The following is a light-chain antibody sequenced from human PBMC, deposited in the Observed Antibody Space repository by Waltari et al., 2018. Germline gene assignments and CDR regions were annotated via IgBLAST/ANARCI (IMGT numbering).Light chain of an antibody. Sequence: IQMTQSPYTLSASVGDRVTITCRASQSISSWLAWYQQKPGKAPKLLIYKASSLESGVPSRFSGSGSGTEFTLTISSLQPDDFATYYCQQYNRYSPWTFGQGTKVEIK. CDR3: QQYNRYSPWT. J-gene: IGKJ1*01. CDR1: QSISSW. CDR2: KAS. V-gene: IGKV1-5*03.